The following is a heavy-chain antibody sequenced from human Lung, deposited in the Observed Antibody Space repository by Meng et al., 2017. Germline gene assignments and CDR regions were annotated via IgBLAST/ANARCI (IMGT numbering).Heavy chain of an antibody. CDR3: TKNDFYCLGY. D-gene: IGHD2-21*01. J-gene: IGHJ4*02. CDR1: GGSISSDNW. V-gene: IGHV4-4*02. CDR2: IYHSGST. Sequence: QVKRRGPGPGQVTPSGTLSLTCAVSGGSISSDNWWSRVRQPPGKGLEWIGEIYHSGSTNYNPSLKSRITISVDKPKNQFSLTLSSVTAADTAVYYCTKNDFYCLGYWGQGTLVTVSS.